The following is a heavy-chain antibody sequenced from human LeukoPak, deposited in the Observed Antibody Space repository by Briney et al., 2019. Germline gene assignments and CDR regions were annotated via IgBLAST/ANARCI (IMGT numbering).Heavy chain of an antibody. CDR2: ITSEGSST. J-gene: IGHJ4*02. V-gene: IGHV3-74*01. CDR3: ASIAVAGTVDFDY. CDR1: GFTFSSYW. Sequence: GGSLRLSCAASGFTFSSYWMHWVRQVPGKGLVWVSRITSEGSSTSYADSVKGRFTISRDNAKNTLYLQMNSLRAEDTAVYYCASIAVAGTVDFDYWGQGTLVTVSS. D-gene: IGHD6-19*01.